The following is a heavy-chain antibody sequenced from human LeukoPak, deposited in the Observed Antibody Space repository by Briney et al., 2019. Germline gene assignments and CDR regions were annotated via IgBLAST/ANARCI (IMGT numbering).Heavy chain of an antibody. J-gene: IGHJ4*02. CDR1: GASFSGYY. D-gene: IGHD3-22*01. V-gene: IGHV4-34*01. CDR3: ARGITMTRQSRNSRGPLDY. Sequence: SETLSLTCAVYGASFSGYYWSWIRQPPGKGLEWIGEIYHSGSTNYNPSLKSRVTISVDKSKNQFSLKLSSVTAADTAVYYCARGITMTRQSRNSRGPLDYWGQGTLVTVSS. CDR2: IYHSGST.